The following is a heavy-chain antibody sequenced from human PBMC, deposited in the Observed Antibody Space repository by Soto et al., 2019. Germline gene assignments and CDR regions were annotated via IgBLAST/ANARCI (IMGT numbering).Heavy chain of an antibody. Sequence: EVQLLESGGALVQPGGSLRLSCAASGFIFSDYAVSWVRQAPGKGLEWVSVVSGGGGSIFYADSVKGRFTISRDNSNDTEHLQMNSLRAEDTAIYYCAKASGSGIYYYENDHWGQGTLVTVSS. V-gene: IGHV3-23*01. CDR3: AKASGSGIYYYENDH. CDR1: GFIFSDYA. D-gene: IGHD3-10*01. J-gene: IGHJ5*02. CDR2: VSGGGGSI.